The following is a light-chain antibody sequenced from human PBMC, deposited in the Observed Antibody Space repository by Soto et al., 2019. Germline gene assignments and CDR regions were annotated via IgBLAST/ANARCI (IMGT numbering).Light chain of an antibody. CDR1: QSVISY. Sequence: EIVLTQYLATLPWSPGERDTLSCRASQSVISYLAWYQQKPGQAPRLLIYDASNMDTGIPARCSGSGSATDFTLTISSLEPEDFAVYYCQQRSNWPLTFGGGTKVEI. CDR2: DAS. CDR3: QQRSNWPLT. J-gene: IGKJ4*01. V-gene: IGKV3-11*01.